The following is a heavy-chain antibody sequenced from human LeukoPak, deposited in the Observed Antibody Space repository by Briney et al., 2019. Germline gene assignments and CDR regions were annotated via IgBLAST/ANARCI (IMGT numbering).Heavy chain of an antibody. CDR2: MWNDGITG. V-gene: IGHV3-33*01. Sequence: PGGSLRLSCAASGFDFRKYGIHWVRQAPGKGLEWVAIMWNDGITGKYADSVRGRFSVSRDNSKNTVYLEMNSLRAEDTAVYYCDNIAARLSWGQGTLVTVSS. D-gene: IGHD6-6*01. J-gene: IGHJ4*02. CDR1: GFDFRKYG. CDR3: DNIAARLS.